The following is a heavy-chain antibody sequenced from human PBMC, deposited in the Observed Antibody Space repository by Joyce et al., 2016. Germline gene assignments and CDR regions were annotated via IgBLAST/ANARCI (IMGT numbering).Heavy chain of an antibody. Sequence: QVQLQESGPGLVKPSETLSLTCSVSGDSITRSNFHWGWIREPPWKGREWIGRMYYSGSTCCNPSLKSRVTMSVDTARNQYSLTLRSVAAADTAVYYCASVSPANDYWGRGTLVTVSS. D-gene: IGHD2/OR15-2a*01. V-gene: IGHV4-39*01. CDR1: GDSITRSNFH. CDR2: MYYSGST. J-gene: IGHJ4*02. CDR3: ASVSPANDY.